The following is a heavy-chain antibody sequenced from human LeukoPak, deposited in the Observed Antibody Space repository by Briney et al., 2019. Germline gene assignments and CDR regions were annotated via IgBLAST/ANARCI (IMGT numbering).Heavy chain of an antibody. D-gene: IGHD3-22*01. V-gene: IGHV3-23*01. CDR3: AKGSGYYDSSGYHN. CDR1: GFTFSSYA. CDR2: ISASGGST. J-gene: IGHJ4*02. Sequence: QAGGSLRLSCAASGFTFSSYAMNWVRQAPGKGLKWVSGISASGGSTYYADSVKGRFTISRDNSKNTLYLQMNSLRAEDTAVYYCAKGSGYYDSSGYHNWGQGTLVTVSS.